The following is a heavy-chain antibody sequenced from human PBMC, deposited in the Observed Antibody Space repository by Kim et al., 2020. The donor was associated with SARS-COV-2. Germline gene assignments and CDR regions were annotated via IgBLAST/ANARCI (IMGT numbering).Heavy chain of an antibody. Sequence: GESLKISCKGSGYSFTSYWIGWVRQMPGKGLEWMGIIYPGDSDTRYSPSFQGQFTISADKSISTAYLQWSSLKASDTAMYCCARHGYFDFWSGSYKRGDWFDPWGQGTLVTVSS. D-gene: IGHD3-3*01. J-gene: IGHJ5*02. CDR3: ARHGYFDFWSGSYKRGDWFDP. CDR2: IYPGDSDT. CDR1: GYSFTSYW. V-gene: IGHV5-51*01.